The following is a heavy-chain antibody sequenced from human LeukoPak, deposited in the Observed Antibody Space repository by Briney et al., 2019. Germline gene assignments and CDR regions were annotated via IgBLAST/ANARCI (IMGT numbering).Heavy chain of an antibody. CDR2: IYYSGST. D-gene: IGHD3-3*01. CDR3: ARRGFYDFWSGYLGVFDY. J-gene: IGHJ4*02. V-gene: IGHV4-59*01. CDR1: GGSISSYY. Sequence: PSETLSLTCTVSGGSISSYYWSWIRQPPGKGLEWIGYIYYSGSTNYNPSLKSRVTISVDTSKNQFSLKLSSVTAADTAVYYCARRGFYDFWSGYLGVFDYWGQGTLVTVS.